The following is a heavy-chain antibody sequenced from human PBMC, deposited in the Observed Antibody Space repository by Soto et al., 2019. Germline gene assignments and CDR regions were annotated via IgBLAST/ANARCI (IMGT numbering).Heavy chain of an antibody. Sequence: QVQLVQSGAEVKKPGSSVKVSCKASGGTFSKNAISWVRQAPGQGLEWMGGIIPAFDRANYAQKFQGRVTITADESTSTAYMDLSSLRSEDTAVYYCARDTREITRVRGVIPYYVYQMDVWGQGTTVTVSS. CDR3: ARDTREITRVRGVIPYYVYQMDV. V-gene: IGHV1-69*01. CDR2: IIPAFDRA. D-gene: IGHD3-10*01. J-gene: IGHJ6*03. CDR1: GGTFSKNA.